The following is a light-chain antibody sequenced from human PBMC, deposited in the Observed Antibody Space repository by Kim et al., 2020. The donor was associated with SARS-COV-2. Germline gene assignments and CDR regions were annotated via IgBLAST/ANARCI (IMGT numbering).Light chain of an antibody. J-gene: IGKJ1*01. V-gene: IGKV3-15*01. Sequence: EIVMTQSPATLSVSPGERATLSCRASQSVSSNLAWYQQKPGQAPRLLIYGASTRATGIPARFSGSGSGTEFTLTISSLQSEDFAVYYCQDRGTFGQGTKVDIK. CDR1: QSVSSN. CDR3: QDRGT. CDR2: GAS.